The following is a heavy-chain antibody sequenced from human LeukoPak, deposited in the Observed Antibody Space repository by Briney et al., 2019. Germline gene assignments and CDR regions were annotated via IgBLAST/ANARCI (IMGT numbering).Heavy chain of an antibody. J-gene: IGHJ4*02. CDR1: GGTFSSYA. CDR3: ANPGLEVVTAKPTNFDY. Sequence: EASVKVSCKASGGTFSSYAISWVRQAPGQGLEWMGGIIPIFGTADYAQKFQGRVTITADESTSTAYMELSSLRSEDTAVYYCANPGLEVVTAKPTNFDYWGQGTLVTVSS. V-gene: IGHV1-69*01. D-gene: IGHD2-21*02. CDR2: IIPIFGTA.